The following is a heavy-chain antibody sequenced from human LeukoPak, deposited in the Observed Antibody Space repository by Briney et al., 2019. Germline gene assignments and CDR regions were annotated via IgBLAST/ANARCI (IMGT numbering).Heavy chain of an antibody. Sequence: GSSVKVSCKVSGYTLTELSMHWVRQAPGKGLEWMGGFDPEDGETIYAQKFQGRVTMTEDTATDTAYMELSSLRSEDTAVYYCARGSPRYSGSYGWRGVAFDIWGQGTMVTVSS. D-gene: IGHD1-26*01. J-gene: IGHJ3*02. CDR1: GYTLTELS. V-gene: IGHV1-24*01. CDR2: FDPEDGET. CDR3: ARGSPRYSGSYGWRGVAFDI.